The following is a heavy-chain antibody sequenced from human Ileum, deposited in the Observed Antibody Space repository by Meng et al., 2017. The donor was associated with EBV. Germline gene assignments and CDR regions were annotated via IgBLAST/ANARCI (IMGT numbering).Heavy chain of an antibody. CDR1: GGSISSSNYY. J-gene: IGHJ2*01. CDR3: ARGQKGYFDL. Sequence: QLQLQESGPGLVKPSQTLSLTCTFSGGSISSSNYYWSWIRQPPGKGLEWSGHIYNSGSTYYNPSLKSRITISVDTSKNQFSLKLSSVTAADTAVYYCARGQKGYFDLWGRGTLVTVSS. V-gene: IGHV4-30-4*01. CDR2: IYNSGST.